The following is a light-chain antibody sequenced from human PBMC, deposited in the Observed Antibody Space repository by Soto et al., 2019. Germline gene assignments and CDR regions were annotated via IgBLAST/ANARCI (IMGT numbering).Light chain of an antibody. CDR1: SSNIGAAYD. CDR2: GNN. Sequence: QSVLTQPPSVSGAPGQKVTISCTRSSSNIGAAYDVHWYQHLPGTAPKLLIYGNNNRPSGVPDRFSGSQSGTSASLAITGLQAEDQADYYCQSYDSSLSGWVFGGGTKRTVL. J-gene: IGLJ3*02. V-gene: IGLV1-40*01. CDR3: QSYDSSLSGWV.